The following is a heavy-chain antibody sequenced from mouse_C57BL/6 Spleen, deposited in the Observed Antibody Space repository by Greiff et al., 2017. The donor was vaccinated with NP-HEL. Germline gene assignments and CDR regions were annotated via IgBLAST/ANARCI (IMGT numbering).Heavy chain of an antibody. CDR1: GFSFNTYA. V-gene: IGHV10-1*01. CDR2: IRRKSNNSAT. J-gene: IGHJ3*01. D-gene: IGHD2-3*01. Sequence: EVQRVEPGGGLVQPKGSLKLSCAASGFSFNTYAMNWVRQAPGQGLEWVARIRRKSNNSATYYADSVKDRFTISRDASASKLHLQMNNLKPEDTASEYCVRPRYDGYYHAWFAYWGQGTLVTVSA. CDR3: VRPRYDGYYHAWFAY.